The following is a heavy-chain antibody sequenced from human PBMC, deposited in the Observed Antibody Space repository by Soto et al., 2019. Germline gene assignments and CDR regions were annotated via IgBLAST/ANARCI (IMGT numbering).Heavy chain of an antibody. V-gene: IGHV3-7*01. D-gene: IGHD2-2*01. J-gene: IGHJ5*02. CDR3: ARDAIVVVQVPSGWFDP. CDR2: IKQDGSEK. Sequence: VGSLRLSCAASGFTFSSYWMSWVRQAPGKGLEWVANIKQDGSEKYYVDSVKGRFTISRDNAKNSLYLQMNSLRAEDTAVYYCARDAIVVVQVPSGWFDPWGQGTLVTVSS. CDR1: GFTFSSYW.